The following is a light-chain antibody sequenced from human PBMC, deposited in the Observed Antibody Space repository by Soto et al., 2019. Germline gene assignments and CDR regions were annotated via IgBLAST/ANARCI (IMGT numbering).Light chain of an antibody. CDR1: QGISDW. CDR3: QKYNSAPLT. CDR2: GAS. V-gene: IGKV1-12*01. Sequence: DIQMTQSPPSVSASVGDRVSITCRASQGISDWLAWYQQKPGRAPKLLIYGASSLQSGVPSRFSGSGSGTDFTLTINSLQPEDFGTYYCQKYNSAPLTFGGGTKVDIK. J-gene: IGKJ4*01.